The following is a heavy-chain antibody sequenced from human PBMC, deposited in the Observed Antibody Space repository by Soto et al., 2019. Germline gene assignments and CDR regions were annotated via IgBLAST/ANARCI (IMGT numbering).Heavy chain of an antibody. CDR2: INPNSGGT. D-gene: IGHD2-8*02. CDR1: GYPFTGYY. J-gene: IGHJ4*02. Sequence: ASLKVSCKSSGYPFTGYYIHWVRQAPGQGLEWMGWINPNSGGTNYAQKFQGWVTMTRDTSISTAYMELSRLRSDDTAVYYCARDAGGIDYWGQGTLVTVSS. CDR3: ARDAGGIDY. V-gene: IGHV1-2*04.